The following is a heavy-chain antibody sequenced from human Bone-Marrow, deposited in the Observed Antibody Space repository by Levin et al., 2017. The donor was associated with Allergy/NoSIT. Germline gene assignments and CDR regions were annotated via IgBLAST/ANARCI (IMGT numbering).Heavy chain of an antibody. CDR3: ARAVYRTEDIDY. V-gene: IGHV3-30*04. J-gene: IGHJ4*02. CDR1: GFTFSSYA. Sequence: GGSLRLSCAASGFTFSSYAMHWVRQAPGKGLEWVAVISYDGSNKYYADSVKGRFTISRDNSKNTLYLQMNSLRAEDTAVYYCARAVYRTEDIDYWGQGTLVTVSS. D-gene: IGHD3-16*02. CDR2: ISYDGSNK.